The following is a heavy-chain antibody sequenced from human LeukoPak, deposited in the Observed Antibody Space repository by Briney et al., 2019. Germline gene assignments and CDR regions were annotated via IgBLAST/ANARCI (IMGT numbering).Heavy chain of an antibody. J-gene: IGHJ6*03. V-gene: IGHV4-59*01. CDR3: ARDRLVGATFYYYYYMDV. Sequence: SETLSLTSTVSGGSISSYYWSWIRQPPGKGLERIGYIYYSGSTNYSPSLKSRVTISVDTSKNQFSLKLSSVTAADTAVYYCARDRLVGATFYYYYYMDVWGKGTTVTVSS. CDR2: IYYSGST. D-gene: IGHD1-26*01. CDR1: GGSISSYY.